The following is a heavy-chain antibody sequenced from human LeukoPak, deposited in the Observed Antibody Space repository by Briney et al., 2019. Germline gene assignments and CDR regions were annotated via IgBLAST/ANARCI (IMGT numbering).Heavy chain of an antibody. CDR2: INPSGGST. V-gene: IGHV1-46*01. CDR3: ARDLEGRYCSGGSCSYFDY. CDR1: GYTFTSYY. D-gene: IGHD2-15*01. Sequence: GASVKVSCKASGYTFTSYYMHWVRQAPGQGLEWMGIINPSGGSTSYAQKFQGRVTMTRDMSTSTVYMELSSLRSEDTAVYYCARDLEGRYCSGGSCSYFDYWGQGTLVTVSS. J-gene: IGHJ4*02.